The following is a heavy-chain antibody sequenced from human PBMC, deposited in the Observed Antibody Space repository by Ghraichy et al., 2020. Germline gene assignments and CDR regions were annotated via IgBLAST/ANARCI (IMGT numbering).Heavy chain of an antibody. V-gene: IGHV1-69*13. CDR3: ARVNYGSGLYYFDY. CDR2: IIPIFGTA. Sequence: SVKVSCKASGGTFSSYAISWVRQAPGQGLEWMGGIIPIFGTANYAQKFQGRVTITADESTSTAYMKLSSLRSEDTAVYYCARVNYGSGLYYFDYWGQGTLVTVSS. D-gene: IGHD3-10*01. J-gene: IGHJ4*02. CDR1: GGTFSSYA.